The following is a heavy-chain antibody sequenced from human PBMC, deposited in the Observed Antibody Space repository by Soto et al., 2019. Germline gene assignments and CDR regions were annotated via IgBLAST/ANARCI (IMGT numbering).Heavy chain of an antibody. J-gene: IGHJ4*02. CDR1: GGSVSTYY. CDR3: ARDGVGPFDH. Sequence: QVQLQESGPGLLKPSETLSLTCTISGGSVSTYYWSWIRQPPGKELEWIGLTSYSGNTNYNPSLKSGVAMAVDTSKNQFSLTLSSVTAADTAVYYCARDGVGPFDHWGQGTLVTVSS. V-gene: IGHV4-59*02. CDR2: TSYSGNT. D-gene: IGHD3-3*01.